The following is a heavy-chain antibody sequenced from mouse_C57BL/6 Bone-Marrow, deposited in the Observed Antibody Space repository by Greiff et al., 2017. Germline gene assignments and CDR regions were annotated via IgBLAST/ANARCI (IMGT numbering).Heavy chain of an antibody. V-gene: IGHV14-4*01. CDR2: FDPENGDT. CDR1: GFNITDDY. CDR3: TAHSGQFAD. D-gene: IGHD3-2*02. Sequence: DVQLQESGAELVRPGASVTLSCTASGFNITDDYMHWLKQRPEQGLEWIGWFDPENGDTDYAPKFQGQATITADTSSNTAYLQLSSLTSEDTAVYYGTAHSGQFADWGRGTLDTISA. J-gene: IGHJ3*01.